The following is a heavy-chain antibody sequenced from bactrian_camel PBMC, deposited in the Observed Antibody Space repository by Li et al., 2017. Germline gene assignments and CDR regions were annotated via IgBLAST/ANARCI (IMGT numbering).Heavy chain of an antibody. D-gene: IGHD1*01. CDR3: AADFLQYCTTQRLTY. J-gene: IGHJ4*01. CDR1: GYTFSAHC. Sequence: VQLVESGGGSVQAGGSLRLSCAASGYTFSAHCIGWFRQAPGKEREGVAAFGPDGDSTYAESVKGRFTISRDNAKNTLYLQMANVKPEDTAKYYCAADFLQYCTTQRLTYWGQGSQVTVS. CDR2: FGPDGDS. V-gene: IGHV3S67*01.